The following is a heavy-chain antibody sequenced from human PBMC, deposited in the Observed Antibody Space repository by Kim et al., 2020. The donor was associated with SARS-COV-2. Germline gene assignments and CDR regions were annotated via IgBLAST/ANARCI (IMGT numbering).Heavy chain of an antibody. CDR2: ISAYNGNT. Sequence: ASVKVSCKASGYTFTSYGISWVRQAPGQGLEWMGWISAYNGNTNYAQKLQGRVTMTTDTSTSTAYMELRSLRSDDTAVYYCARDAGRTSSYYYGSSEKFDYWGQGTLVTVSS. J-gene: IGHJ4*02. V-gene: IGHV1-18*01. D-gene: IGHD3-22*01. CDR1: GYTFTSYG. CDR3: ARDAGRTSSYYYGSSEKFDY.